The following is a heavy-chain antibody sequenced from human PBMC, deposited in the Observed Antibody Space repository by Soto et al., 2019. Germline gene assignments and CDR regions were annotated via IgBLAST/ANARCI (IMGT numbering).Heavy chain of an antibody. CDR1: GGSVSGYY. J-gene: IGHJ6*02. V-gene: IGHV4-59*02. Sequence: ETLSLTCTVSGGSVSGYYWSWIRQSPGKGLEWLGYIFYRGTTKYSPSVKGRVTISVDTSRNQFSLNLSSVTAADTAVYYCTRHAIIPKLQYGMDVWGQGTMVTVSS. CDR2: IFYRGTT. CDR3: TRHAIIPKLQYGMDV. D-gene: IGHD3-22*01.